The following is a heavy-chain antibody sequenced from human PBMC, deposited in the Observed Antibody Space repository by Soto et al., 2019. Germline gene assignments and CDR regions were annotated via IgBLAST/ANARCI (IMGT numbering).Heavy chain of an antibody. J-gene: IGHJ4*02. CDR3: TRDDIGLGIDY. V-gene: IGHV4-39*02. Sequence: SETLSLTCTVSGGSITSSSYYWGWIRQPPGKGLEWIGSIYYSGSTYYNPSLKGRFTISRDNAKNTLYLQMNSLRAEDTAVYYCTRDDIGLGIDYWGLGTLVTVSS. CDR1: GGSITSSSYY. CDR2: IYYSGST. D-gene: IGHD1-26*01.